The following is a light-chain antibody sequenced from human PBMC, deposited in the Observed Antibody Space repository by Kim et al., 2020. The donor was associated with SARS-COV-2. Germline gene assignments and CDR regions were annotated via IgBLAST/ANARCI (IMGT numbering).Light chain of an antibody. Sequence: SPGERATLSCRASQTITNSYLAWYQQKPGQAPRLLIYGASSRATGIPNRFSGSGSGTDFTLTISRLEPEDFAVYYCQHYGSSPYTFGQGTKVDIK. CDR3: QHYGSSPYT. CDR1: QTITNSY. V-gene: IGKV3-20*01. CDR2: GAS. J-gene: IGKJ2*01.